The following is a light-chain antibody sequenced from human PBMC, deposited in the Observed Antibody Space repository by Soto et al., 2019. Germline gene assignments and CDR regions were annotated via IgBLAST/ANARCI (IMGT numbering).Light chain of an antibody. CDR1: QSVSSSY. V-gene: IGKV3-20*01. Sequence: EIVLTQSPCTLSLSPGERATLSCRASQSVSSSYLAWYQQKPGQAPRLLIYGTSSRATAIPDRFSGSGSGTDFTLTISRLEPEDFVVYSSTQYGSTPWTLGAGPKVAIK. CDR3: TQYGSTPWT. J-gene: IGKJ1*01. CDR2: GTS.